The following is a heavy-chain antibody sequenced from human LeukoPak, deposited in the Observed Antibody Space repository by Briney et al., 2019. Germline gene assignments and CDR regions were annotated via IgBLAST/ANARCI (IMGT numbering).Heavy chain of an antibody. CDR3: ARAGHCTNGICYTADFDY. CDR1: GFTFSSYW. J-gene: IGHJ4*02. D-gene: IGHD2-8*01. V-gene: IGHV3-23*01. CDR2: ITDSGGNT. Sequence: GGSLRLSCAASGFTFSSYWMNWVRQAPGKGLEWVSAITDSGGNTYYAAPVKGRFTISRDNSKNTLYLQMNSLRAEDTAVYYCARAGHCTNGICYTADFDYWGQGTLVTVSS.